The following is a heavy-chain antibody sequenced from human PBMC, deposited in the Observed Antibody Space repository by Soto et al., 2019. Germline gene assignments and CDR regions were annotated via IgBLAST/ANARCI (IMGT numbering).Heavy chain of an antibody. V-gene: IGHV3-74*01. CDR2: INGDGSTT. CDR3: VRVYTVSGDY. J-gene: IGHJ4*02. CDR1: VFTFSSYW. D-gene: IGHD6-19*01. Sequence: PWGSLRLSCAASVFTFSSYWMHWVRQAPGKGLVWVSRINGDGSTTTYADSVKGRFTISRDNAKNTLYLQMNRLRAEDTAVYYCVRVYTVSGDYWGQGTLVSVSS.